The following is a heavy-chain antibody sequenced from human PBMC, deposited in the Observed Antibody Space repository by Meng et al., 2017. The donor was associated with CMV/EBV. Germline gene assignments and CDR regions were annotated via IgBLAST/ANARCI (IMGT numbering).Heavy chain of an antibody. CDR2: IYYSGST. CDR3: ALETNDSSGYYYFDY. Sequence: SCTVSGGSISSGDYYWSWIRQPPGKGLEWIGYIYYSGSTYYNPSLKSRVTISVDTSKNQFSLKLSSVTAADTAVYYCALETNDSSGYYYFDYWGQGTLVTVSS. J-gene: IGHJ4*02. D-gene: IGHD3-22*01. CDR1: GGSISSGDYY. V-gene: IGHV4-30-4*08.